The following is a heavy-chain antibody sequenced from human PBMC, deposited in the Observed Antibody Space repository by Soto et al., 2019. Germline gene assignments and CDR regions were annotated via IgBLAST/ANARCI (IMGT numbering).Heavy chain of an antibody. J-gene: IGHJ6*02. CDR2: IIPIFGTA. D-gene: IGHD4-17*01. CDR3: ARDYGGNYGYGDYYGMDV. Sequence: GASVKVSCKASGGTFSSYAISWVRQAPGQGLEWMGGIIPIFGTANYAQKFQGRVTITADESTSTAYMELSGLRSEDTAVYYCARDYGGNYGYGDYYGMDVWGQGTTVTVSS. V-gene: IGHV1-69*13. CDR1: GGTFSSYA.